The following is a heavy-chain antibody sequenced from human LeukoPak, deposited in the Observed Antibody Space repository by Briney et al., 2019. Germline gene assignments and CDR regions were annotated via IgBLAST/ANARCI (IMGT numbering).Heavy chain of an antibody. J-gene: IGHJ4*02. CDR2: ISGSGGST. CDR1: GFTFSSYG. CDR3: ARDRSSGSYYLYYFDY. D-gene: IGHD1-26*01. Sequence: GGSLRLSCAASGFTFSSYGMSWVRQAPGKGLERVSAISGSGGSTYYADSVKGRFTISRDNAKNSLYLQMNSLRAEDTAVFYCARDRSSGSYYLYYFDYWGQGTLVTVSS. V-gene: IGHV3-23*01.